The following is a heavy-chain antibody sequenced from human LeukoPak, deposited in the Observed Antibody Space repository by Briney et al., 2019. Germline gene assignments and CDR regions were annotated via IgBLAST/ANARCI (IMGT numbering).Heavy chain of an antibody. J-gene: IGHJ4*02. V-gene: IGHV3-23*01. D-gene: IGHD4-17*01. Sequence: GGSLRLSCAASGFTFSSYAMSWVRQAPGKGLEWVSAISGSGGSTYYADSVKGRFTISRDNAKNTLYLQMNSLRAEDTAVYYCATARWVTTDFDYWGQGTLVTVSS. CDR3: ATARWVTTDFDY. CDR1: GFTFSSYA. CDR2: ISGSGGST.